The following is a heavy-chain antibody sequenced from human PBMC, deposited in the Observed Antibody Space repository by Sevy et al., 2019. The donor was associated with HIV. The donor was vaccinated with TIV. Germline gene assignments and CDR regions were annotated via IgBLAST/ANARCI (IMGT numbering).Heavy chain of an antibody. D-gene: IGHD2-21*02. CDR3: AKDRYGGNSGGFDY. Sequence: GGSLRLSCAASGFTFDDYAMHWVRQAPGKGLEWVSGISWNSGSIGYADSVKGRFTISRDNAKNSLYLQMNSLRAEDTALYYCAKDRYGGNSGGFDYWGRGTLVTVSS. J-gene: IGHJ4*02. CDR2: ISWNSGSI. CDR1: GFTFDDYA. V-gene: IGHV3-9*01.